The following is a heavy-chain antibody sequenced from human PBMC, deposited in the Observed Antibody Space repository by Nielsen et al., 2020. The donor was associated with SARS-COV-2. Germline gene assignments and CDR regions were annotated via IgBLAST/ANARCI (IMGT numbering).Heavy chain of an antibody. V-gene: IGHV3-33*06. CDR3: AKDPYYGSGSYSSFFDY. CDR2: IWYDGSNK. D-gene: IGHD3-10*01. J-gene: IGHJ4*02. CDR1: GFTFSSYG. Sequence: GGSLRLSCAASGFTFSSYGMHWVRQAPGKGLEWVAVIWYDGSNKYYADSVKGRFTISRDNSKNTLYLQMNSLRAEDTAVYYCAKDPYYGSGSYSSFFDYWGQGTLVTVSS.